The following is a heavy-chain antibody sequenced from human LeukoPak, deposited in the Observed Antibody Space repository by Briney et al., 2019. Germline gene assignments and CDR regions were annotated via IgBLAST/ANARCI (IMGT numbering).Heavy chain of an antibody. D-gene: IGHD4-23*01. Sequence: SQTLSLTCTVSGGSISSGGYYWSWIRQHPGKGLEWIGYIYYSGSTYYNPSLKSRVMISVDTSKNQFFLELSSVTAADTAVYYCASGGTTVITRVDYWGQGTLVTVPS. CDR2: IYYSGST. V-gene: IGHV4-31*03. CDR1: GGSISSGGYY. J-gene: IGHJ4*02. CDR3: ASGGTTVITRVDY.